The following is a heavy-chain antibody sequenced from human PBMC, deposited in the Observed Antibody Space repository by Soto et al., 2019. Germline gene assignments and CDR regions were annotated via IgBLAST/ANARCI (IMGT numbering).Heavy chain of an antibody. V-gene: IGHV1-69*13. Sequence: GASVTVSCTASGGTFSSYAISWVRQAPGQALEWMVGIIPIFGTANYAQKFQGRVTITADESTSTAYMELTSVTAADTAVYYCARSPFLGYCSGGSCYSGVWFDPWGQGTLVTVSS. J-gene: IGHJ5*02. CDR3: ARSPFLGYCSGGSCYSGVWFDP. CDR1: GGTFSSYA. D-gene: IGHD2-15*01. CDR2: IIPIFGTA.